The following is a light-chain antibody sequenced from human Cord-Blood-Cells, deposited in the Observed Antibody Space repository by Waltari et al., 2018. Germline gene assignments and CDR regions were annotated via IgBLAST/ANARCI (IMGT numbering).Light chain of an antibody. CDR3: CSYAGSSTFV. CDR2: EGS. V-gene: IGLV2-23*03. J-gene: IGLJ1*01. CDR1: SSEVGSYNH. Sequence: QSALTQPASVSGSPGQSITISCTGTSSEVGSYNHVSWYQQHPGKAPKLMIYEGSKRPSGVSNRFSGSKSGNTASLTISGLQAEDEADYYCCSYAGSSTFVFGTGTKVTVL.